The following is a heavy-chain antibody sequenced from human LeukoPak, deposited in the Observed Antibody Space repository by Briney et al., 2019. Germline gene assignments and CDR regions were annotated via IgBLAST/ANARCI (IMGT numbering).Heavy chain of an antibody. D-gene: IGHD4-11*01. V-gene: IGHV5-10-1*01. J-gene: IGHJ5*02. CDR2: IDPSDSYT. CDR1: GYSFTTYW. CDR3: SHSGTTAPHWFDP. Sequence: GESLKISCKGSGYSFTTYWINWVRQMPGKGLEWMGRIDPSDSYTNYSPTFQGHVTISADKSISTAYLQWSTLKASDTATYYCSHSGTTAPHWFDPWGQGTLVTVSS.